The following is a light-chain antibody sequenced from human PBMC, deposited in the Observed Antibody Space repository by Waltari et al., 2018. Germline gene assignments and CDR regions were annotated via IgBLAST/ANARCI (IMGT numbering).Light chain of an antibody. J-gene: IGLJ1*01. CDR3: AAWDDSLSCFYV. V-gene: IGLV1-47*01. CDR1: TSNIGSNY. Sequence: QSVLAQPPSASGTPGQRVTISCFGSTSNIGSNYVYWYQQLPGTAPKLLIYRNNERPSGFPDRFSGSNSGTSASLAISGFRSEDEADYYCAAWDDSLSCFYVFGTGTKVTVL. CDR2: RNN.